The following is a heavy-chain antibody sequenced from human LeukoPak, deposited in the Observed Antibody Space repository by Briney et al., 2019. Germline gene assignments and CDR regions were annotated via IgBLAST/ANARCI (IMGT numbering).Heavy chain of an antibody. J-gene: IGHJ4*02. D-gene: IGHD3-16*01. Sequence: QPGRSLRLPCAASGFTFSSYAMSWVRQAPGKGLEWVSAISGSGGSTYYADSVKGRFTISRDNSKNTLYLQMNSLRAEDTAVYYCAKWHREGTHYLYRTFDYWGQGTLVTVSS. CDR1: GFTFSSYA. V-gene: IGHV3-23*01. CDR2: ISGSGGST. CDR3: AKWHREGTHYLYRTFDY.